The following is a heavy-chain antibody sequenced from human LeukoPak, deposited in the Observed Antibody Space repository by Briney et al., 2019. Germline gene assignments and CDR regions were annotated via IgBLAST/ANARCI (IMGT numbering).Heavy chain of an antibody. D-gene: IGHD3-10*01. CDR1: GYTFTTYD. CDR2: MNPNSGNT. J-gene: IGHJ5*02. CDR3: ARGAFGEISVP. Sequence: ASVKVSCKASGYTFTTYDIKWVRQATGQGLEWMGWMNPNSGNTGYAQKFQGRVTMTRNISISTAYMELRSLRFEDTAVYYCARGAFGEISVPWGQGTLVTVSS. V-gene: IGHV1-8*01.